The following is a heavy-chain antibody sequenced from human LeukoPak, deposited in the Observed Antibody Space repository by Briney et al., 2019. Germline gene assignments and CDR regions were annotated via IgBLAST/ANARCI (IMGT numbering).Heavy chain of an antibody. J-gene: IGHJ4*02. V-gene: IGHV3-7*01. CDR1: GFTFSSYW. Sequence: GGSLRLSCAASGFTFSSYWMSWVRQAPGKGLEWVANIKQDGSEKYYVDSVKGRFTISRDNAKNSLYLQMNSLRAEDTAVYYCAREGPGYCSSTSCYGLYHFDYWGQGTLVTVSS. CDR2: IKQDGSEK. D-gene: IGHD2-2*01. CDR3: AREGPGYCSSTSCYGLYHFDY.